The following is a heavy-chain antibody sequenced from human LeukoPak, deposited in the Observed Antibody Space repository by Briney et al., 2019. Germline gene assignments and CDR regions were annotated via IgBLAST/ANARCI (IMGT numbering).Heavy chain of an antibody. Sequence: SETLSLTCTVSGGSISSYYWSWIRQPAGKGLEWIGRIYTSGSTNYNPSLKSRVTMSVDTSKNQFSLKLSSVTAADTAVYYCARDQATYYDILTGYYAIDAFDIWGQGTMVTVSS. J-gene: IGHJ3*02. V-gene: IGHV4-4*07. CDR3: ARDQATYYDILTGYYAIDAFDI. CDR1: GGSISSYY. D-gene: IGHD3-9*01. CDR2: IYTSGST.